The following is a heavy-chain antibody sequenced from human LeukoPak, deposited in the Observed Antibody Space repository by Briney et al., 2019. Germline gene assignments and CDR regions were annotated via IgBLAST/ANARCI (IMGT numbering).Heavy chain of an antibody. CDR2: INPNSGGT. CDR1: GYTFTGYY. D-gene: IGHD3-22*01. Sequence: ASVKVSLKASGYTFTGYYMHWVRQAPGQGLEWMGWINPNSGGTNYAQKFQGRVTMTRDTSISTAYMELSRLRSDDTAVYYCARVLGYYDRIGYGYWGQGTMVVVSS. J-gene: IGHJ4*02. V-gene: IGHV1-2*02. CDR3: ARVLGYYDRIGYGY.